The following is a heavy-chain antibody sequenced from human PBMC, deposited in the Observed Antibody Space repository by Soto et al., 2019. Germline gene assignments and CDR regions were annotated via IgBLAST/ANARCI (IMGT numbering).Heavy chain of an antibody. CDR1: GFSFRSSW. Sequence: GSLRLSCAASGFSFRSSWMNWVRQAPGKGLEWVANIKEDGSEKYYVDSVKGRFTISRDNAKNSLYLQMNSLRAEDTALYYCARVLGYYDFQLQNWFDPWGQGTLVTVSS. V-gene: IGHV3-7*01. D-gene: IGHD3-3*01. CDR2: IKEDGSEK. J-gene: IGHJ5*02. CDR3: ARVLGYYDFQLQNWFDP.